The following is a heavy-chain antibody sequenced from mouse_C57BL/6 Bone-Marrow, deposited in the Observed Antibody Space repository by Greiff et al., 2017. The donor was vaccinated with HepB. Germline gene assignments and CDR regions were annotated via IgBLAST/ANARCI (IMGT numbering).Heavy chain of an antibody. Sequence: QVQLQQSGAELARPGASVKLSCKASGYTFTSYGISWVKQRTGQGLEWIGEIYPRSGNTYYNEKFKGKATLTADKSSSTAYMELRSLTSEDSAVYFCASEITTVVADYYAMDYWGQGTSVTVSS. CDR2: IYPRSGNT. CDR1: GYTFTSYG. D-gene: IGHD1-1*01. J-gene: IGHJ4*01. CDR3: ASEITTVVADYYAMDY. V-gene: IGHV1-81*01.